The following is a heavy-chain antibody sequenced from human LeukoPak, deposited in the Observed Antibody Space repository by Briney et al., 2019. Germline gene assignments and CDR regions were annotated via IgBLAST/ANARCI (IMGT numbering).Heavy chain of an antibody. V-gene: IGHV3-33*06. CDR3: AKDSNPAGYYYMDV. CDR1: GFTFSSYG. Sequence: PGGSLRLSCAASGFTFSSYGMYWVCQAPGKGLDWVAVIWYDGSNKYYADSVKGRFTISRDNSKNTLYLQMNSLRAEDTAVYYCAKDSNPAGYYYMDVWGKGTTVTVSS. CDR2: IWYDGSNK. J-gene: IGHJ6*03. D-gene: IGHD1-14*01.